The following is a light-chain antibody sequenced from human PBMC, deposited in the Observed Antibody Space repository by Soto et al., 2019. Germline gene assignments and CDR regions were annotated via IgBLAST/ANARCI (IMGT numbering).Light chain of an antibody. CDR3: SSYTTSGTLV. J-gene: IGLJ2*01. Sequence: QSVLTQPASVSGSPGQWITISCTGTSSDVGGYNYVSWYQQHPGKAPKLMIYDVSNRPSGVSNRFSGSKSGNTASLTISGLQADDEADYYCSSYTTSGTLVFGGGTKLTVL. CDR1: SSDVGGYNY. V-gene: IGLV2-14*01. CDR2: DVS.